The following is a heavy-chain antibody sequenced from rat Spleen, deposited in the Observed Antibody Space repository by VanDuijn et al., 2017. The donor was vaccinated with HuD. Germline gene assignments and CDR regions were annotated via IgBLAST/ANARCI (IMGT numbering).Heavy chain of an antibody. Sequence: EVQLVESDGGLVQPGGSLKLSCAASGFTFSDYYMAWVRQAPTKGLEWVATINYDGSRTDYRDSVKGRFTISRDNGKSTLYLQMDSLRSEVTDTYFCASLMVAPDWYLDFCGPGTIVTVS. V-gene: IGHV5-29*01. CDR2: INYDGSRT. CDR1: GFTFSDYY. D-gene: IGHD1-3*01. J-gene: IGHJ1*01. CDR3: ASLMVAPDWYLDF.